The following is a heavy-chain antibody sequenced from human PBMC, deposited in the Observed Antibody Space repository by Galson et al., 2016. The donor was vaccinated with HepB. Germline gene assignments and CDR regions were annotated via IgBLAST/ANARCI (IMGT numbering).Heavy chain of an antibody. CDR2: IYRGGST. D-gene: IGHD4-17*01. CDR1: GFTVSSNY. Sequence: SLRLSCAASGFTVSSNYMNWVRQAPGKGLEWVSVIYRGGSTYYADSVKGRFTISRDTSKNTLYLQMNSLRAEDTAVYYCARDGLSDWDYGDYIARVHKRDWHFDLWGRGTLVTVSS. J-gene: IGHJ2*01. CDR3: ARDGLSDWDYGDYIARVHKRDWHFDL. V-gene: IGHV3-53*01.